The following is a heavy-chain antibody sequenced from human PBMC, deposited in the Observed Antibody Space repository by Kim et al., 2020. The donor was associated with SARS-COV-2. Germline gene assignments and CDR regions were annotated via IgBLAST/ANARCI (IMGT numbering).Heavy chain of an antibody. Sequence: GGSLRLSCAASGFTFDDYAMHWVRQAPGKGLEWVSGISWNSGSIGYADSVKGRFTISRDNAKNSLYLQMNSLRAEDTALYYCAKDEGFGELYYYGMDVWGQGTTVTVSS. CDR1: GFTFDDYA. J-gene: IGHJ6*02. CDR2: ISWNSGSI. D-gene: IGHD3-10*01. CDR3: AKDEGFGELYYYGMDV. V-gene: IGHV3-9*01.